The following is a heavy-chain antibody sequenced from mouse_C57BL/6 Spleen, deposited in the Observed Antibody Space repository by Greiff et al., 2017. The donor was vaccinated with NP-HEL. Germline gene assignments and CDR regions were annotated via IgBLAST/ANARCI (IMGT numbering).Heavy chain of an antibody. J-gene: IGHJ3*01. CDR3: ASHYYGSSSFAY. D-gene: IGHD1-1*01. V-gene: IGHV5-9*01. Sequence: DVMLVESGGGLVKPGGSLKLSCAASGFTFSSYTMSWVRQTPEKRLEWVATISGGGGNTYYPDSVKGRFTISRDNAKNTLYLQMSSLRSEDTALYYCASHYYGSSSFAYWGQGTLVTVSA. CDR2: ISGGGGNT. CDR1: GFTFSSYT.